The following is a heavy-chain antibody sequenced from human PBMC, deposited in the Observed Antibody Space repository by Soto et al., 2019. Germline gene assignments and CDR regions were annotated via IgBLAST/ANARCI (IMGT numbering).Heavy chain of an antibody. Sequence: SETLSLTCAVSGYSFSGAYYWGWLRPPPGEGLEWIGSIYDGASTYYNPSLNSRVTLSIDMTTNHVSLILNSVTAADTAVYYCARVGPWVPYYYDSSPYPFENWFDPWGQGTLVTVSS. CDR1: GYSFSGAYY. CDR3: ARVGPWVPYYYDSSPYPFENWFDP. J-gene: IGHJ5*02. CDR2: IYDGAST. D-gene: IGHD3-22*01. V-gene: IGHV4-38-2*01.